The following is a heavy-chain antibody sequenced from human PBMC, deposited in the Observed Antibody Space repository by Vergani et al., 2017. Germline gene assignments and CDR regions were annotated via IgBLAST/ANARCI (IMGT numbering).Heavy chain of an antibody. CDR3: ARDPRGNSDWYYYGMDV. D-gene: IGHD4-23*01. CDR2: IIPIFGIA. CDR1: GGTFSSYA. V-gene: IGHV1-69*14. Sequence: QVQLVQSGAEVKKPGSSVKVSCKASGGTFSSYAISWVRQAPGQGLEWMGGIIPIFGIANYAQKFQGRVTITADKSTSTAYMELSSLRSEDTAVYYCARDPRGNSDWYYYGMDVWGQGTTVTVSS. J-gene: IGHJ6*02.